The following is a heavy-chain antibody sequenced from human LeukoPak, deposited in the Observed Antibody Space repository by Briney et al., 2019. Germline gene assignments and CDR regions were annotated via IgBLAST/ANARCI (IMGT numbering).Heavy chain of an antibody. V-gene: IGHV3-30-3*01. D-gene: IGHD6-6*01. J-gene: IGHJ4*02. Sequence: GGSLGLSCAASGFTFSSYAMPWVRQAPGKGLEWVAVISYDGSNKYYADSVEGRFTISRDNSKNTLYLQMNSLRAEDTAVYYCARDRSTQLYGPLDYWGQGTLVTVSS. CDR2: ISYDGSNK. CDR3: ARDRSTQLYGPLDY. CDR1: GFTFSSYA.